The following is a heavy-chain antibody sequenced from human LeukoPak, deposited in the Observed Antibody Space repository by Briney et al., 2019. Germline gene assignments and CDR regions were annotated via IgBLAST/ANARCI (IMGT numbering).Heavy chain of an antibody. CDR2: INAGNGNT. J-gene: IGHJ4*02. Sequence: ASVKVSCKASGDTFTSYAMHWVRQAPGQRLEWMGWINAGNGNTKYSQKFQGRVTITRDTSASTAYMELSSLRSEDTAVYYCARVNSGRVMYYFDYWGQGTLVTVSS. CDR1: GDTFTSYA. CDR3: ARVNSGRVMYYFDY. D-gene: IGHD5-12*01. V-gene: IGHV1-3*01.